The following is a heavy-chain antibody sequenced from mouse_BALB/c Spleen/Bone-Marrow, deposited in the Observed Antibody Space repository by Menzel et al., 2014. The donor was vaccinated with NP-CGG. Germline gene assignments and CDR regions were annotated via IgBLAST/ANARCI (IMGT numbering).Heavy chain of an antibody. CDR1: GFTFSSYA. D-gene: IGHD1-2*01. J-gene: IGHJ4*01. Sequence: DVMLVESGGGLVKPGGSLKLSCAASGFTFSSYAMSWVRQTPEKRLEWVASISSGGSTYYPDSGKGRFTISRDNARNILYLQMSSLRSEDTAMYYCASPLYYGLHYYAMDYWGQGTSVTVSS. CDR3: ASPLYYGLHYYAMDY. CDR2: ISSGGST. V-gene: IGHV5-6-5*01.